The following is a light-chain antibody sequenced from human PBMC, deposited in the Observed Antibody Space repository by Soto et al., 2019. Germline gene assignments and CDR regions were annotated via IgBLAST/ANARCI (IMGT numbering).Light chain of an antibody. CDR1: SSDVGGYNY. V-gene: IGLV2-14*01. Sequence: QSALTQPASVSGSPGQSITISCTGTSSDVGGYNYVSWYQQHPGKAPKLMIYDVSNRPSGVSNRFSGSKSGNTAYLTISGLQAEDEADYYCISYTSSSTLVFGGGTQLTVL. CDR3: ISYTSSSTLV. CDR2: DVS. J-gene: IGLJ2*01.